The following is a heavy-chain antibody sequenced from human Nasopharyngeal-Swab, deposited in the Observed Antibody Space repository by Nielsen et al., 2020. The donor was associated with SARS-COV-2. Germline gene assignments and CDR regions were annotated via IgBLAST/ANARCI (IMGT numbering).Heavy chain of an antibody. CDR3: ARKRGRGGIWNYYYYYMDV. J-gene: IGHJ6*03. CDR1: GGSISSSSYY. Sequence: GSLRLSCTVSGGSISSSSYYWGWIRQPPGKGLEWIGSIYYSGSTHYNPSLKSRVTISVDTSKNQFSLKLSSVTAADTAVYYFARKRGRGGIWNYYYYYMDVWGKGTTVTVSS. D-gene: IGHD3-16*01. CDR2: IYYSGST. V-gene: IGHV4-39*07.